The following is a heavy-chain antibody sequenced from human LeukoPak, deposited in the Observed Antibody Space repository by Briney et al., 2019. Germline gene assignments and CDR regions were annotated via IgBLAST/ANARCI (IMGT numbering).Heavy chain of an antibody. V-gene: IGHV4-59*01. CDR1: GGSISNYY. CDR2: IYYSGST. J-gene: IGHJ4*02. CDR3: ARSRFGVIIYFDY. D-gene: IGHD3-3*01. Sequence: SETLSLTCTVSGGSISNYYWSWIRQSPGKGLEWIGYIYYSGSTNYNPSLKSRVTISVDTSKNQFSLKLSPVTAADAAVYYCARSRFGVIIYFDYWGQGTLVTVSS.